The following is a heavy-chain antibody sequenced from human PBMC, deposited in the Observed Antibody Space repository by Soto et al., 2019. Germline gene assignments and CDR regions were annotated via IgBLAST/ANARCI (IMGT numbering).Heavy chain of an antibody. J-gene: IGHJ3*02. CDR2: ISAYNGNT. D-gene: IGHD2-15*01. CDR1: GYTFTSYG. V-gene: IGHV1-18*04. CDR3: ARDLRKRYCSGGSCPMDAFDI. Sequence: ASVKVSCKASGYTFTSYGISWVRQAPGQGLEWMGISAYNGNTNYAQKLQGRVTMTTDTSTSTAYMELRSLRSDDTAVYYCARDLRKRYCSGGSCPMDAFDIWGQGTMVTVSS.